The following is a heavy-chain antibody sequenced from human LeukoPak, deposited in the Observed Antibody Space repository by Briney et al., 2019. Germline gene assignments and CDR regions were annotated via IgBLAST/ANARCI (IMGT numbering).Heavy chain of an antibody. D-gene: IGHD5-12*01. Sequence: GGSLRLSCTASGFTFSDYWMSWVRQAPGKGLEWVANIKQDGSEKYYVDSVMGRFTISRDNAKNSVYLQMNSLRAEDTAMFYCTRGGIHKWLLDYWDQGTLVTVSS. V-gene: IGHV3-7*04. CDR3: TRGGIHKWLLDY. CDR2: IKQDGSEK. CDR1: GFTFSDYW. J-gene: IGHJ4*02.